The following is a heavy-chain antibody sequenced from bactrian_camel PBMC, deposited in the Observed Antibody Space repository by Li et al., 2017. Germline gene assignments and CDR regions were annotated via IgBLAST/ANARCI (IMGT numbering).Heavy chain of an antibody. J-gene: IGHJ4*01. D-gene: IGHD5*01. CDR2: IFSGGGMT. V-gene: IGHV3S40*01. CDR1: GNTYSTNC. Sequence: VQLVESGGGSVQAGGSLLLSCAASGNTYSTNCMGWFRQFPGKEREGVAVIFSGGGMTYYADSVKGRFTNSQDEAKNTVYLQMNSLKPEDTAIYYCAVKVAGRGCLSGLGPFFTAGFAYVGQGTQVTVS.